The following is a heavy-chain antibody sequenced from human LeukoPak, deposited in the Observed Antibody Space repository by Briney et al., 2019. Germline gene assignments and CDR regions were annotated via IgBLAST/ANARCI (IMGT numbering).Heavy chain of an antibody. V-gene: IGHV3-7*01. CDR2: MKQDGSEK. D-gene: IGHD1-26*01. J-gene: IGHJ4*02. Sequence: PGGSLRLSCAASGFTFSSYWMSWVRQAPGKGLEWVASMKQDGSEKDYVDSVKGRFTISRDNAKKSLYLQMNSLRAEDTAVYYCASHSGSYLYYFDYWGQGTLATVSS. CDR3: ASHSGSYLYYFDY. CDR1: GFTFSSYW.